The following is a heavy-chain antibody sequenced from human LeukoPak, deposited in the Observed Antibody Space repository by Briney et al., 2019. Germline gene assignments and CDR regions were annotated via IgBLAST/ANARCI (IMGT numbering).Heavy chain of an antibody. V-gene: IGHV1-2*02. D-gene: IGHD3-16*01. J-gene: IGHJ3*02. CDR1: GYTFTGYY. CDR3: ARASLGIGGAFDI. Sequence: ASVKVSCKASGYTFTGYYMHWVRQAPGQGLEWMGWINPNSGGTNYAQKFQGRVTMTRDTSISTAYMELSRLRSDDTAVYYCARASLGIGGAFDIWGQGTMVTVSS. CDR2: INPNSGGT.